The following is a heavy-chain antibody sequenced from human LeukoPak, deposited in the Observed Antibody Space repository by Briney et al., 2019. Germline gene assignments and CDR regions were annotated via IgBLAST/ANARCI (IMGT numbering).Heavy chain of an antibody. D-gene: IGHD4-17*01. Sequence: SETLSLTCTVSGGSSRSYYWSWIRQPPGKGLEWIGEINHSGSTNYNPSLKSRVTISVDTSKNQFSLKLSSVTAADTAVYYCARADGDYFFGFNYWGQGTLVTVSS. J-gene: IGHJ4*02. V-gene: IGHV4-34*01. CDR2: INHSGST. CDR1: GGSSRSYY. CDR3: ARADGDYFFGFNY.